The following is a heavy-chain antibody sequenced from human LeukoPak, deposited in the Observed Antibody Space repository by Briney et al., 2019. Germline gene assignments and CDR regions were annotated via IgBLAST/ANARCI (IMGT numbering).Heavy chain of an antibody. Sequence: ASVKVSCKASGYTFTSYGINWVRQAPGQGLEWMGWISAYNGNTNYAQNLQGRVTMTTDTSTSKAYMELRSLRSDDTAVYYCARVVITFRGLIVLADYWGQGTLVTVSS. CDR1: GYTFTSYG. CDR3: ARVVITFRGLIVLADY. V-gene: IGHV1-18*01. J-gene: IGHJ4*02. D-gene: IGHD3-16*02. CDR2: ISAYNGNT.